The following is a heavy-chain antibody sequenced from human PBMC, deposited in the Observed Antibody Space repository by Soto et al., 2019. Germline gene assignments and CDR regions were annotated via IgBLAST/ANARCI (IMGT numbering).Heavy chain of an antibody. CDR1: GGYISSYY. CDR3: ARERSADAFDI. Sequence: QVQLQASCPGLVNPSETLSLTCTVSGGYISSYYWSWIRQPPGKGLEWIGYIYYSGSTNYNPSLKSRVTISVDTSKNQFSLKLSSVTAADTAVYYCARERSADAFDIWGQGRMVTVSS. J-gene: IGHJ3*02. D-gene: IGHD4-17*01. CDR2: IYYSGST. V-gene: IGHV4-59*01.